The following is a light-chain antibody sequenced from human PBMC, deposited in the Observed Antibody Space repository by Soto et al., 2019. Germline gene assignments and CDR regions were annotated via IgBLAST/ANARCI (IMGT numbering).Light chain of an antibody. V-gene: IGKV3-20*01. CDR1: QSVSSSY. Sequence: PGERATLSCRASQSVSSSYLAWYQQKPGQAPRLLIYGASSRATGIPDRFSGSGSGTDFTLTISRLEPEDFAVYYCQQYGSSPPITFGQGTKLEIK. CDR2: GAS. J-gene: IGKJ2*01. CDR3: QQYGSSPPIT.